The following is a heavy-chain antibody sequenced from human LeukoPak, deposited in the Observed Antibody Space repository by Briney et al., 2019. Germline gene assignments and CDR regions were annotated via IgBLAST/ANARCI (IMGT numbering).Heavy chain of an antibody. J-gene: IGHJ4*02. CDR1: GFLFCDYS. CDR3: ASDHNYAFDN. D-gene: IGHD1-1*01. CDR2: TGIDSGNT. V-gene: IGHV3-48*04. Sequence: PGGPVRLLCAASGFLFCDYSMNWLRPATGKGLEGISYTGIDSGNTKYAYSVKVRFTITADSDRDSLYLQMNSLRVEDTAVYYCASDHNYAFDNWGQGTLVTSSS.